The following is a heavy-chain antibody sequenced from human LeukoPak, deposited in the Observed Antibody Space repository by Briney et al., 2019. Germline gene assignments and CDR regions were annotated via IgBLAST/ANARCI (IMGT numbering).Heavy chain of an antibody. V-gene: IGHV3-7*01. CDR2: INTDGSEK. CDR1: GFIFTNYF. Sequence: GGSLRLSCAASGFIFTNYFMSWVRQAPGKGLGWVARINTDGSEKYYVDSVRGRFTISRDNTMNSLYLQMSSLRAEDTAVYYCATDRGWRTSGYYLYYFEYWGQGTLVTYSS. CDR3: ATDRGWRTSGYYLYYFEY. J-gene: IGHJ4*02. D-gene: IGHD3-3*01.